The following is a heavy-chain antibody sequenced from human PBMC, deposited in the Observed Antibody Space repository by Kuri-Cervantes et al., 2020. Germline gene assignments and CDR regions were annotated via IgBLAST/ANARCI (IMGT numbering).Heavy chain of an antibody. Sequence: SVKVSCKASGGTFSSYAISWVRQAPGQGLEWMGGIIPIFGTANYAQKFQGRVTITADKSTSTAYMELSSLRSEDTAVYYCARSLRFLEWNDASDIWGQGTMVTVSS. D-gene: IGHD3-3*01. CDR1: GGTFSSYA. V-gene: IGHV1-69*06. CDR3: ARSLRFLEWNDASDI. J-gene: IGHJ3*02. CDR2: IIPIFGTA.